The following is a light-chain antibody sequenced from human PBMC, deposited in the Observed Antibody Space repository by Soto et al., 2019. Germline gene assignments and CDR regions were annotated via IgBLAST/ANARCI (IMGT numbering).Light chain of an antibody. CDR1: SFNIGAGFD. CDR2: GTD. J-gene: IGLJ3*02. V-gene: IGLV1-40*01. Sequence: QSVLPQPPSVSGAPGQRVTISCTGTSFNIGAGFDVHWYQHLPGTGPKLLIYGTDNRPSGVSDRFSGSKSGTSASLAITGLRAEDEADYYCQSYDITLSGVVFGGGTKVTVL. CDR3: QSYDITLSGVV.